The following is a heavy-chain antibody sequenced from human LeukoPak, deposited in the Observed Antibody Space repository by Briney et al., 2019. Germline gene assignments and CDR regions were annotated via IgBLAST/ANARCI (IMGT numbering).Heavy chain of an antibody. D-gene: IGHD5-24*01. CDR2: INPNSGGT. V-gene: IGHV1-2*02. J-gene: IGHJ4*02. CDR3: AREEDGRSFDY. Sequence: ASVKVSCKASGYTFTSYYMHWVRHAPGQGLEWMGVINPNSGGTNYEPKFQGRVTMTRDTSISKAYMELSRLRSDDTAVYCCAREEDGRSFDYWGQGTLVAVSS. CDR1: GYTFTSYY.